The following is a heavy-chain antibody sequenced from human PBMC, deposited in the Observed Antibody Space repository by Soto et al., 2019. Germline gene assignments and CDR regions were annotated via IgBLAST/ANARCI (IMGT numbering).Heavy chain of an antibody. J-gene: IGHJ4*02. CDR2: ISYDGSNK. Sequence: QVQLVESGGGVVQPGRSLRLSCAASGFTFSSYAMHWVRQAPGKGLEWVAVISYDGSNKYYADSVKGRFTISRDNSKYTLYLQMNSLIAEDTAGYYCARERTPTLDYGDYALDYWGQGTLVTVSS. D-gene: IGHD4-17*01. CDR1: GFTFSSYA. V-gene: IGHV3-30-3*01. CDR3: ARERTPTLDYGDYALDY.